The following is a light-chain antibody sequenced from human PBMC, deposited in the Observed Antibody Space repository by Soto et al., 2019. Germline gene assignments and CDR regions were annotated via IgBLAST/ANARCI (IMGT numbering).Light chain of an antibody. CDR3: QQYHNWPPIT. V-gene: IGKV1-5*01. CDR1: QTISSW. Sequence: DIQMTQSPSTLSGSVGDRVTITCRASQTISSWLAWHQQKPGKAPKLLIYDASSLESGVPSRFSGSGSGTEFTLTISSLQSEDFAVYYCQQYHNWPPITFGQGTRLEIK. CDR2: DAS. J-gene: IGKJ5*01.